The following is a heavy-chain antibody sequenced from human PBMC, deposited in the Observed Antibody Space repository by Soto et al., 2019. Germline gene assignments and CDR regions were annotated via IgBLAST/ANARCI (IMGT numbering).Heavy chain of an antibody. Sequence: ASVKVSCTASGGTFSSYTISWVRQAPGQGLEWMGRIIPILGIANYAQKFQGRVTITADKSTSTAYMELSSLRSEDTAVYYCARDHNYDILTGPHYYYYYMDVWGKGTTVTVSS. CDR2: IIPILGIA. V-gene: IGHV1-69*04. J-gene: IGHJ6*03. CDR1: GGTFSSYT. D-gene: IGHD3-9*01. CDR3: ARDHNYDILTGPHYYYYYMDV.